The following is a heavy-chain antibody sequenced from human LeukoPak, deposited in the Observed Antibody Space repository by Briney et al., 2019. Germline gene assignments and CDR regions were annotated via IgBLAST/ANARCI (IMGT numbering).Heavy chain of an antibody. CDR1: GYTFTSYG. J-gene: IGHJ6*02. V-gene: IGHV1-18*01. D-gene: IGHD6-13*01. Sequence: GASVKVSCKASGYTFTSYGISWVRQAPGQGLEWMGWISAYNGNTNYAQKLQGRVTMTTDTSTSTAYMELRSLRSDDTAVYYCARESSSSWYPLHYYSGMDVWGQGTTVTVSS. CDR3: ARESSSSWYPLHYYSGMDV. CDR2: ISAYNGNT.